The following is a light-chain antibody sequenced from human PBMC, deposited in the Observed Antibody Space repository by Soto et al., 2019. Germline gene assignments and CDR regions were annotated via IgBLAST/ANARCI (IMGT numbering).Light chain of an antibody. CDR1: QDISTY. Sequence: DIQMTQSPSSLSASVGDRVTITCQASQDISTYLNWYQQKPGKAPKLLIYDASNLETGVPSRFSGSGSGTDFTLTISCLQSEDFATYYCQQYYSFPLTFGGGTKVEIK. CDR3: QQYYSFPLT. CDR2: DAS. V-gene: IGKV1-33*01. J-gene: IGKJ4*01.